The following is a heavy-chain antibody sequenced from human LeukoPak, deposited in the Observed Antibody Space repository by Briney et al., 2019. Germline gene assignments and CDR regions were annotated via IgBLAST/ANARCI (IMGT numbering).Heavy chain of an antibody. CDR3: ARIEGSTFDY. V-gene: IGHV5-51*01. CDR1: GYRFTSYW. Sequence: GESLKISCKASGYRFTSYWIGWVRQMPGKGLEWMGIIYPGDSESKYNPSLQGQVTISADKSISTVYLQWSSLKASDTAIYYCARIEGSTFDYWGQGTLVTVSS. CDR2: IYPGDSES. J-gene: IGHJ4*02.